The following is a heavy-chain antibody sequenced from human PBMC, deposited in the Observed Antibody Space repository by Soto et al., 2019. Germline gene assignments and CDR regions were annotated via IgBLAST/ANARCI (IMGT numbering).Heavy chain of an antibody. CDR2: IGGRGTDT. V-gene: IGHV3-23*01. CDR3: AKDAVPYNGKWDWFDS. J-gene: IGHJ5*01. CDR1: KFTFSDFA. D-gene: IGHD1-20*01. Sequence: DVQLLESGGGLVQPGGSLTLSCAASKFTFSDFAMSWVRQAPGKGLEWVSSIGGRGTDTYYADSVKGRFTISRDHSKNTLFLQMDGLRDEDTAVYYCAKDAVPYNGKWDWFDSWRQGTLVIVSS.